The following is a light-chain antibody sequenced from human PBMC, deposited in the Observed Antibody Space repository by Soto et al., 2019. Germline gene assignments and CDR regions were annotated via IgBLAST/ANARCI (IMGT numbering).Light chain of an antibody. V-gene: IGKV1-9*01. Sequence: DIQLTQSPSLLSASVGDRVTITCRASHDISTYLAWYQQQPGKAPKLMIYEASTLQSGVPSRFSGSGSGTEFTLTISGLLPEDFATYHCQQLNTLPFTFGQGTRLEIK. CDR1: HDISTY. J-gene: IGKJ5*01. CDR3: QQLNTLPFT. CDR2: EAS.